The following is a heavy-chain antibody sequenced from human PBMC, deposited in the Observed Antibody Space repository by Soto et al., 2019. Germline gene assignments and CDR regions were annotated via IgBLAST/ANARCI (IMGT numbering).Heavy chain of an antibody. V-gene: IGHV4-39*01. D-gene: IGHD3-10*01. Sequence: QLQLQESGPGLVKPSETLSLTCTVSGGSISSSSYYWGWIRQPPGKGLEWIGSIYYSGSTYYNPSLKSRVTISVDTSKNQFSLKLSSVSAADTAVYYCARPDPPIGMSYYYYGMDVWGQGTTVTVSS. CDR1: GGSISSSSYY. J-gene: IGHJ6*02. CDR2: IYYSGST. CDR3: ARPDPPIGMSYYYYGMDV.